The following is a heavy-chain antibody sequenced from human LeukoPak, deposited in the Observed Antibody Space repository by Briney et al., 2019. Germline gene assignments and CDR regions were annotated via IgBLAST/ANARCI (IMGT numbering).Heavy chain of an antibody. CDR1: GFSFDDYA. CDR3: AKVPRGYQLLSYFDY. J-gene: IGHJ4*02. Sequence: GGSLRLSCAASGFSFDDYAMHWVRQAPGKGLEWVSGISWNNGNRAYADSVKGRFTISRDNAKNSVYLQMNSLRAEDTALYYCAKVPRGYQLLSYFDYWGQGTLVTVSS. V-gene: IGHV3-9*01. D-gene: IGHD2-2*01. CDR2: ISWNNGNR.